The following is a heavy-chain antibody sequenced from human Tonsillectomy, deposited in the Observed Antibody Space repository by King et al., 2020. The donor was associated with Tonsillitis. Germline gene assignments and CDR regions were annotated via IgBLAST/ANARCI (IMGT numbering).Heavy chain of an antibody. J-gene: IGHJ4*02. CDR3: ARDIGAAAGTSPGY. D-gene: IGHD6-13*01. V-gene: IGHV1-18*01. CDR1: GYTFTSYG. Sequence: QLVQSGGEVKKPGASVKVSCKASGYTFTSYGISWVRQAPGQGLEWMGGVSPYNGYTSYVQKLQGRVTMTTDTSTSTAYMARRGLRSDDTAVYYCARDIGAAAGTSPGYWGQGTLVIVFS. CDR2: VSPYNGYT.